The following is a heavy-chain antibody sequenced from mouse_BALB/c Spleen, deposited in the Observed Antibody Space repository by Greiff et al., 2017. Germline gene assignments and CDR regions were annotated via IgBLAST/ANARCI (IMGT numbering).Heavy chain of an antibody. CDR1: GFTFSSYT. D-gene: IGHD1-1*01. J-gene: IGHJ1*01. CDR3: ARQGQVYYGSSYWYFDV. CDR2: ISNGGGST. Sequence: DVKLVESGGGLVQPGGSLKLSCAASGFTFSSYTMSWVRQTPEKRLEWVAYISNGGGSTYYPDTVKGRFTISRDNAKNTLYLQMSSLKSEDTAMYYCARQGQVYYGSSYWYFDVWGAGTTVTVSS. V-gene: IGHV5-12-2*01.